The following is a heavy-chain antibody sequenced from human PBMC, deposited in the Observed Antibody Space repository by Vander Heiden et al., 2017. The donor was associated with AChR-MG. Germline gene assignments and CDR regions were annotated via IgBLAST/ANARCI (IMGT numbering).Heavy chain of an antibody. CDR2: IKPDGSVK. V-gene: IGHV3-7*03. CDR1: GFIFSKDW. CDR3: AKDYSGWSRDA. D-gene: IGHD6-19*01. Sequence: EVHLVESGGGLVQPGGSLRLSCAASGFIFSKDWMSWVRQAPGKGLEWVATIKPDGSVKYYVDSVKGRFTISRDNAKNSLYLQLNSLRAEDTAAYYCAKDYSGWSRDAWGQGTTVTVSS. J-gene: IGHJ6*02.